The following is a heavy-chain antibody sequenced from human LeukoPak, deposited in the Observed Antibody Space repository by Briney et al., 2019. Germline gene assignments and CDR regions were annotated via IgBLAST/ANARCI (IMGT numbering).Heavy chain of an antibody. V-gene: IGHV3-11*04. CDR2: IGSSGSPI. CDR3: AELGITMIGGV. D-gene: IGHD3-10*02. CDR1: EFTFSDFY. Sequence: GGSLRLSCAASEFTFSDFYMSWVRQAPGKGLEWVSYIGSSGSPIYYADSVKGRFTISRDNAKNSLYLQMNSLRAEDTAVYYCAELGITMIGGVWGKGTTVTISS. J-gene: IGHJ6*04.